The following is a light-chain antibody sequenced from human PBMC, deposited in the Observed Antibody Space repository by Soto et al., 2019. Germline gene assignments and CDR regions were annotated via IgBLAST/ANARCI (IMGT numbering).Light chain of an antibody. V-gene: IGLV2-8*01. Sequence: QSVLTQPPSASGSPGQSVTISCTGTSSDVGGYNYVSWYQQHPGKPPKLMIYEVSKRPSGVPDRFSGSKSGNTASLTVSGLQAEDEADYYCTSYAGSNNFFYVFGTGTKVTVL. CDR1: SSDVGGYNY. CDR2: EVS. CDR3: TSYAGSNNFFYV. J-gene: IGLJ1*01.